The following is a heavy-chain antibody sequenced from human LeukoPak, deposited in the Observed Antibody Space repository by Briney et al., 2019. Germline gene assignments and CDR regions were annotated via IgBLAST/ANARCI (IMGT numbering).Heavy chain of an antibody. J-gene: IGHJ4*02. CDR2: ISNTGSPI. CDR3: ARGGNYAPFDH. D-gene: IGHD1-26*01. CDR1: GFTFRNEE. V-gene: IGHV3-48*03. Sequence: PGGSLRLSCVVSGFTFRNEEMNWVRQAPGKGLEWIAYISNTGSPIHYRDSVKGRFTIFRDNAQSSLFLQMNNLRPDDTAIYYCARGGNYAPFDHWGQGALVAVSS.